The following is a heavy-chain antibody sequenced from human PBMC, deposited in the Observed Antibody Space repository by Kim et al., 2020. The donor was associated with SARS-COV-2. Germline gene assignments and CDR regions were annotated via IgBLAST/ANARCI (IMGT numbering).Heavy chain of an antibody. CDR3: AGLRWHST. Sequence: GGSLRLSCAASGFIVSNNYMSWVRQAPGKGLGWVSVIYSGGNTYYADSVKGRFTISRDNSNNTLYLQMNSLRPEDTAVYYCAGLRWHSTWGQGTLVTVSS. J-gene: IGHJ4*02. CDR2: IYSGGNT. D-gene: IGHD4-17*01. CDR1: GFIVSNNY. V-gene: IGHV3-66*02.